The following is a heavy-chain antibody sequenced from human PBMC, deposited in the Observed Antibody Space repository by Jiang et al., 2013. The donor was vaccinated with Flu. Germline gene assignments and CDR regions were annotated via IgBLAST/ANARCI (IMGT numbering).Heavy chain of an antibody. Sequence: GLVKPSETLSLSCTVSGGSISSNNYYWGWIRQPPGKGLEWIGSLHYGGSSYYNPSLMSRLTISVDTSKNQFSLKLSSVTAADTAVYYCARHYCSGGSCYGLGEYWGQGTLVTVSS. V-gene: IGHV4-39*07. CDR2: LHYGGSS. CDR3: ARHYCSGGSCYGLGEY. D-gene: IGHD2-15*01. CDR1: GGSISSNNYY. J-gene: IGHJ4*02.